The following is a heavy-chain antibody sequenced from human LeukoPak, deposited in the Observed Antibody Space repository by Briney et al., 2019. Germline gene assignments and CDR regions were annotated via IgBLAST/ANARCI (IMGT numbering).Heavy chain of an antibody. J-gene: IGHJ4*02. CDR1: GFTFSSYG. Sequence: GRSLRLSCAASGFTFSSYGMHWVRQAPGKGLEWVAVIWYDGSNKHYAESVKGRFSISRDNSKSTLYLQMNSLRAEDTAVYYCARARGVSTGYRPIDYWGQGTLVTVSS. V-gene: IGHV3-33*08. CDR2: IWYDGSNK. D-gene: IGHD3-22*01. CDR3: ARARGVSTGYRPIDY.